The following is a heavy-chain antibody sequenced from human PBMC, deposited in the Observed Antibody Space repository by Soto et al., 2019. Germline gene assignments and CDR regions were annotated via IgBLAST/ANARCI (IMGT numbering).Heavy chain of an antibody. J-gene: IGHJ4*02. CDR3: AREIGRGVYDYYFDH. D-gene: IGHD5-12*01. CDR2: ISGSGDTT. CDR1: GFTFSSHA. V-gene: IGHV3-23*01. Sequence: GSLRLSCAASGFTFSSHAMSWVRQAPGKGPEWISIISGSGDTTYHTDSLKGRFTISRDNSKNTLYLNMNGLKVEDTAVYFCAREIGRGVYDYYFDHWGQGTLVTVSS.